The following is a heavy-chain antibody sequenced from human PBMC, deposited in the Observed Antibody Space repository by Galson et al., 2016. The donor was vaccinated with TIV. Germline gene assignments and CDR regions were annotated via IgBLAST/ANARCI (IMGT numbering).Heavy chain of an antibody. CDR1: GGSFSGHY. Sequence: LSLTCAVYGGSFSGHYWSWIRQSPGKGLEWIGEISLGGNTNYNPSLKSRVTMSIDTSENQFSVKLMSVTAADTAVYYCARHSTSGFPGIEVAARRRPFDIWGQGTLVIVSS. CDR3: ARHSTSGFPGIEVAARRRPFDI. J-gene: IGHJ3*02. V-gene: IGHV4-34*01. D-gene: IGHD6-19*01. CDR2: ISLGGNT.